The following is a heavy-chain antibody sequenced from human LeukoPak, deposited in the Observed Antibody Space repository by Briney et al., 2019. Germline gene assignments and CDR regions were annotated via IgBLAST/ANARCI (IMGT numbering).Heavy chain of an antibody. Sequence: SETLSLTCAVYGGSFSGYYWSWIRQPPGKGLEWIGEINHSGSTNYNPSLKSRVTISVDTSKNQFSLKLSSVTAADTAVYYCARPRSRGYSYDKNGRGYMDVWGKGTTVTISS. V-gene: IGHV4-34*01. CDR2: INHSGST. D-gene: IGHD5-18*01. CDR3: ARPRSRGYSYDKNGRGYMDV. J-gene: IGHJ6*03. CDR1: GGSFSGYY.